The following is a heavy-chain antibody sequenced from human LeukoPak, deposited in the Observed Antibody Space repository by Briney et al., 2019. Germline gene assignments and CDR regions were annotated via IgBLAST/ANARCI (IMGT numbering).Heavy chain of an antibody. Sequence: PGGSLRLSCAASQFTFSSYAMTWVRQAPGKGLEWVGRIKSKTDGGTTDYAAPVKGRITISRDDSKNTLYLQMNSLKTEDTAVYYCTTDQGIVGATTPVDVWGQGTTVTVSS. CDR2: IKSKTDGGTT. CDR1: QFTFSSYA. J-gene: IGHJ6*02. D-gene: IGHD1-26*01. V-gene: IGHV3-15*01. CDR3: TTDQGIVGATTPVDV.